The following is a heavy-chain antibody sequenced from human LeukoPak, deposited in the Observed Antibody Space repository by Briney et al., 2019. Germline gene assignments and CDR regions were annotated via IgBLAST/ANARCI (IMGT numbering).Heavy chain of an antibody. D-gene: IGHD1-26*01. Sequence: GGSLRLSCAASGFTFSNYWMSWVRQAPGKGLEWVANIKQDGSEKYYVDSVKGRFTISRDNAKNSLYLQMNSLRAEDTAVYYCARHYLGGNYPDYFNHWGQGTLVTVSS. CDR1: GFTFSNYW. CDR3: ARHYLGGNYPDYFNH. J-gene: IGHJ4*02. CDR2: IKQDGSEK. V-gene: IGHV3-7*03.